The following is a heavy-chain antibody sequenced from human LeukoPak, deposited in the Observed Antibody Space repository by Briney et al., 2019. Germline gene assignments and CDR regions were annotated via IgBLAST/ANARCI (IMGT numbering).Heavy chain of an antibody. CDR3: ARSSSGYYPYYFDY. Sequence: GASVKVSCKASGYTFTGCYMHWVRQAPGQGLEWMGWINPNSGGTNYAQKFQGWVTMTRDTSISTAYMELCRLRSDDTAVYYCARSSSGYYPYYFDYWGQGTLVTVSS. V-gene: IGHV1-2*04. J-gene: IGHJ4*02. CDR2: INPNSGGT. D-gene: IGHD3-22*01. CDR1: GYTFTGCY.